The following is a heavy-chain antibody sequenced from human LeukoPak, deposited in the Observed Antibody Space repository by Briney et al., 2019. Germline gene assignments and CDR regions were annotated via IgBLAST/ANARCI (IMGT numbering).Heavy chain of an antibody. CDR2: ISYDGSNK. CDR3: AKDPYDSSGYYFDY. Sequence: GGSLRLSCAASGFTFSSYGMHWVRQAPGKGLEWVAVISYDGSNKHYADSVKGRFTLSSDNSKNTLYLQMNSLRAEDTAVYYCAKDPYDSSGYYFDYWGQGTLVTVSS. CDR1: GFTFSSYG. J-gene: IGHJ4*02. V-gene: IGHV3-30*18. D-gene: IGHD3-22*01.